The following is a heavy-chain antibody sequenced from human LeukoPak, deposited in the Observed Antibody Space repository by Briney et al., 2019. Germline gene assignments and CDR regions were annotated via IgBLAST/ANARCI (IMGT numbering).Heavy chain of an antibody. D-gene: IGHD2-21*02. CDR3: ARDLPGIDVVVLTAIPDNWFDP. Sequence: SETLSLTCTISGDSIGRINYYWGWIRQPPGKGLEWIVSMSYSGHTYYNPSLKSRVTTSIDTSKNQLSLNLKSVTAADTAVYYCARDLPGIDVVVLTAIPDNWFDPWGQGTLVTVSS. J-gene: IGHJ5*02. CDR1: GDSIGRINYY. CDR2: MSYSGHT. V-gene: IGHV4-39*07.